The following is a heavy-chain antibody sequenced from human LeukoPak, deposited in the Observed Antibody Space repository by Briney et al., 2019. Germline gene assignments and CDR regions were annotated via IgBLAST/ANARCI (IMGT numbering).Heavy chain of an antibody. J-gene: IGHJ4*02. CDR1: GFTFSSYA. CDR2: ISGSGGNT. CDR3: ARAYYYDSSGYTPRY. Sequence: QTGGSLRLSCAASGFTFSSYAMSWVRQSPGKGLEWVSVISGSGGNTHYADSVKGRFTISRDNSKNTLYLQMNSLRAEDTAVYYCARAYYYDSSGYTPRYWGQGTLVTVSS. V-gene: IGHV3-23*01. D-gene: IGHD3-22*01.